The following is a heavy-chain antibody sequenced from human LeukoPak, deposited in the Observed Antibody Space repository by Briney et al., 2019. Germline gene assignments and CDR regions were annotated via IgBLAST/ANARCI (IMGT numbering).Heavy chain of an antibody. J-gene: IGHJ4*02. CDR3: ASVYYYDSSGYSPFDY. D-gene: IGHD3-22*01. CDR2: INPNSGGT. V-gene: IGHV1-2*02. CDR1: GYTFTGYY. Sequence: ASVKVSCKASGYTFTGYYMHWVRQAPGQGLEWMGWINPNSGGTNYAQKFQGRVTMTRDTSISTAYTELSRLRSDDTAVYYCASVYYYDSSGYSPFDYWGQGTLVTVSS.